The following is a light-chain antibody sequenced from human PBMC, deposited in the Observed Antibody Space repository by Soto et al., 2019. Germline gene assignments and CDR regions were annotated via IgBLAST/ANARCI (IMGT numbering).Light chain of an antibody. CDR2: EVD. Sequence: QSVLTQPPSASGSAGQSVTISCTGPTNDVGGFNYVSWYQQHPGRVPKLIIYEVDKRPSGVPDRFSGSKSGNAASLTVSGLQAEDEADYYCSSYAGSNKSLVFGTGTKVTVL. J-gene: IGLJ1*01. CDR3: SSYAGSNKSLV. CDR1: TNDVGGFNY. V-gene: IGLV2-8*01.